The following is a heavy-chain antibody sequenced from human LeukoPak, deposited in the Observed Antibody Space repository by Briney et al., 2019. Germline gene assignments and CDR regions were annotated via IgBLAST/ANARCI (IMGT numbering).Heavy chain of an antibody. CDR3: ARGYSSSIDY. Sequence: SETLSLTCAVYGGSFSGYYWSWIRQPPGKGLEWIGYIYYSGSTNYNPSLKSRVTISVDTSKNQFSLKLSSVTAADTAVYYCARGYSSSIDYWGQGTLVTVSS. V-gene: IGHV4-59*01. J-gene: IGHJ4*02. CDR2: IYYSGST. CDR1: GGSFSGYY. D-gene: IGHD6-13*01.